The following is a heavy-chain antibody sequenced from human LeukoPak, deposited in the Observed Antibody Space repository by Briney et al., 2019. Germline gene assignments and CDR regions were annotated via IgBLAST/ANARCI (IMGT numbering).Heavy chain of an antibody. V-gene: IGHV4-34*01. CDR3: ARGDVVVPAAVNWFDP. CDR1: GGSFSGYY. D-gene: IGHD2-2*01. CDR2: INHSGST. Sequence: SETLSLTCAVCGGSFSGYYWSWIRQPPGKGLEWIGEINHSGSTNYNPSLKSRVTISVDTSKNQFSLKLSSVTAADTAVYYCARGDVVVPAAVNWFDPWGQGTLVTVSS. J-gene: IGHJ5*02.